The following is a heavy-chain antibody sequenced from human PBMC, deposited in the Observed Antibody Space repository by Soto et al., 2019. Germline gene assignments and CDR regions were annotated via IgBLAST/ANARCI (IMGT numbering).Heavy chain of an antibody. J-gene: IGHJ6*02. D-gene: IGHD3-22*01. CDR2: IYYSGST. V-gene: IGHV4-39*01. CDR1: GSSICSSNHY. Sequence: SETLSLTCSLSGSSICSSNHYWGWTRQPPGKGLEWIGSIYYSGSTYYNPSLKSRVTISVDTSKNQFSLKLSSVTAADTAVYYCARPRAQYYYASSDDYGMDVWGQGPSVT. CDR3: ARPRAQYYYASSDDYGMDV.